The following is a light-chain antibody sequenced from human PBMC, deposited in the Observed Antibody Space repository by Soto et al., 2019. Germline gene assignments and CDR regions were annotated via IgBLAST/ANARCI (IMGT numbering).Light chain of an antibody. CDR2: EVT. V-gene: IGLV2-14*01. CDR3: SSYTISDTLV. Sequence: QSVLTQPASVPGSPGQSTTISCTGTNSDIGNYDFVSWYQQHPGKVPKLVIYEVTKRPSGVSYRFSGSKSGNTASLTISGLQAEDEADYYCSSYTISDTLVFGTGTKVTVL. J-gene: IGLJ1*01. CDR1: NSDIGNYDF.